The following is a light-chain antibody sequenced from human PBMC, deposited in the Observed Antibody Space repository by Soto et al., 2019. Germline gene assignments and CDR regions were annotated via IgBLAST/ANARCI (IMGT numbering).Light chain of an antibody. Sequence: EIVLTQSPGTLSLSPGEGATLSCRASQSVSSTYLAWYQQRPGQAPRFLIYGASNRASGIPDRFSGSGSGTDFTLTISRLEPEDFAVYYCQHYGSSPLFTFGPGTKVDIK. CDR3: QHYGSSPLFT. V-gene: IGKV3-20*01. CDR1: QSVSSTY. J-gene: IGKJ3*01. CDR2: GAS.